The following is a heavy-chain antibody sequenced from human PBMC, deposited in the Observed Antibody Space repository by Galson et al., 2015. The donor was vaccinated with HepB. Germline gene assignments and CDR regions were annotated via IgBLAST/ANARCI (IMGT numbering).Heavy chain of an antibody. J-gene: IGHJ1*01. Sequence: SLRLSCAASGFTFSDYYMSWIRQAPGKGLEWVSYISSSGSTIYYADSVKGRFTISRDNAKNSLYLQMNSLRAEDTAVYYCARVEQLVFAEYFQHWGQGTLVTVSS. D-gene: IGHD6-6*01. CDR1: GFTFSDYY. V-gene: IGHV3-11*01. CDR3: ARVEQLVFAEYFQH. CDR2: ISSSGSTI.